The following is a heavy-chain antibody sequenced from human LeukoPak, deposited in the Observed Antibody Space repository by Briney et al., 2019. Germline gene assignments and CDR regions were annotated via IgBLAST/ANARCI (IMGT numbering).Heavy chain of an antibody. CDR1: GFTFSSYA. V-gene: IGHV3-23*01. Sequence: GGSLRPSCAASGFTFSSYAMSWVRQAPGKGLEWVSAISGSGGSTYYADSVKGRFTISRDNSKNTLYLQMNSLRAEDTAVYYCAITMIVYLDLPYYFDYWGQGTLVTVSS. CDR3: AITMIVYLDLPYYFDY. J-gene: IGHJ4*02. D-gene: IGHD3-22*01. CDR2: ISGSGGST.